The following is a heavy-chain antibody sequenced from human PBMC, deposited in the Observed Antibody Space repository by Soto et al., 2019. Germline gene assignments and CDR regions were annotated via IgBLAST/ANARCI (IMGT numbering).Heavy chain of an antibody. Sequence: QVQLVQSGAEVKKPGSSVKVSCKTSGVSFNNNGIGWVRQAPGHGLEWMGGVSPPFRTSNYARKYEGRISSTADASTGTVNMDLSSLKSEDTAQYDCASVLYYGSGSYSPYGMDVWGQGTTVTVSS. CDR3: ASVLYYGSGSYSPYGMDV. CDR2: VSPPFRTS. CDR1: GVSFNNNG. J-gene: IGHJ6*02. V-gene: IGHV1-69*01. D-gene: IGHD3-10*01.